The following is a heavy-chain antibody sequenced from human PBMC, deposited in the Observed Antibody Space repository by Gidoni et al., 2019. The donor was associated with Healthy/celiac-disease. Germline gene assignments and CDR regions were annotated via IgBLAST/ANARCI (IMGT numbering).Heavy chain of an antibody. D-gene: IGHD6-13*01. V-gene: IGHV4-39*01. CDR2: IYYSGST. J-gene: IGHJ4*02. CDR3: ARHGYSSWYHY. CDR1: GGSISSSSYY. Sequence: QLQLQESGPGLVKPSETLSLTCTVPGGSISSSSYYWGWIRQPPGKGLEWIGSIYYSGSTYYNPSLKSRVTISVDTSKNQFSLKLSSVTAADTAVYYCARHGYSSWYHYWGQGTLVTVSS.